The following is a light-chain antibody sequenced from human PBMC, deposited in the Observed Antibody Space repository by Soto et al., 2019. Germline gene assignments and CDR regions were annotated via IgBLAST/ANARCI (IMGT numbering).Light chain of an antibody. Sequence: QSALTQPPSASGSPGQSVTISCTGSSSDLGGYSYVSWYQQHPGKAPKLMIYEVSKRPSGVPDRFSGSKSGSTASLTVSGIQAEDEADYYCSSYAGSNNVVFGGGTKLTVL. J-gene: IGLJ2*01. CDR2: EVS. V-gene: IGLV2-8*01. CDR1: SSDLGGYSY. CDR3: SSYAGSNNVV.